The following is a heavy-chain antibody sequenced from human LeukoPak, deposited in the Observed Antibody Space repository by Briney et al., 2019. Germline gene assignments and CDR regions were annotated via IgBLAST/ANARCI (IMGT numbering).Heavy chain of an antibody. CDR3: ARSLSSVAGGADY. CDR1: GYYFTTYW. CDR2: IYPGDSET. Sequence: GESLKISCKGSGYYFTTYWIAWVRQMPGKGLEWMGIIYPGDSETRYSPSFQGQVTISADKSISTAFLQWSSLKPSDTAIYYCARSLSSVAGGADYWGQGTLVTVSS. V-gene: IGHV5-51*01. J-gene: IGHJ4*02. D-gene: IGHD3-10*01.